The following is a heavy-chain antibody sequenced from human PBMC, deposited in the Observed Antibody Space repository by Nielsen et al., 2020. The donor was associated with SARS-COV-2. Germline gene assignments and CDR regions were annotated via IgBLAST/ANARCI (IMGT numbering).Heavy chain of an antibody. CDR3: ASGVVVVPALDYYYGMDV. V-gene: IGHV7-4-1*02. Sequence: WVRQAPGQGLEWMGWINTNTGNPTYAQGFTGRFVFSLDTSVSTAYLQISSLKAEDTAVYYCASGVVVVPALDYYYGMDVWGQGTTATVSS. D-gene: IGHD2-2*01. CDR2: INTNTGNP. J-gene: IGHJ6*02.